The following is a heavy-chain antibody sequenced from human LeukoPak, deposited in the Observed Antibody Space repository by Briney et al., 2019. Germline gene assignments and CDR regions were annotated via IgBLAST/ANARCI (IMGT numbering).Heavy chain of an antibody. J-gene: IGHJ4*02. Sequence: GGSLRLSCAASGFTFSKCWMLWVRQAPGKGLESVSRINADGTVPTYADSVKGRFTVSRDNADNTMFLQMNSVRDEDTAVYYCATKQWLAPPPDSWGQGTPVTVSS. CDR2: INADGTVP. D-gene: IGHD6-19*01. CDR1: GFTFSKCW. V-gene: IGHV3-74*01. CDR3: ATKQWLAPPPDS.